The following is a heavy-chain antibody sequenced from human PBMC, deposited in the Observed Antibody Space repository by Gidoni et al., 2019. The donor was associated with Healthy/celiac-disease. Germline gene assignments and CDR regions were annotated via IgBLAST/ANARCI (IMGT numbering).Heavy chain of an antibody. J-gene: IGHJ4*02. V-gene: IGHV3-48*03. CDR1: GFTFSNYE. CDR3: ARSEGPFDY. CDR2: ISSRDTI. Sequence: EVQLVESGGGLVQPGGSLRPSCVSFGFTFSNYEMNWVRQAPGKGLEWVSYISSRDTIYYADSVKGRFTISRDNAKNSLYLQMNSLRAEDTAVYYCARSEGPFDYWGQGTLVTVSS.